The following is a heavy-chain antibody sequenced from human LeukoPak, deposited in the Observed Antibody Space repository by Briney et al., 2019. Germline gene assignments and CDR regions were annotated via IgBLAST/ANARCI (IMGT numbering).Heavy chain of an antibody. J-gene: IGHJ4*02. CDR2: ISAYNGNT. D-gene: IGHD3-22*01. V-gene: IGHV1-18*01. Sequence: WASVKVSCKASGYTFTSYGISWVRQAPGQGLEWMGWISAYNGNTNYAQKLQGRVTMTTDTSTSTAYMELRSLRSDDTAVYYCARGEGYYDSSGYFDYWGQGTLVTVSS. CDR3: ARGEGYYDSSGYFDY. CDR1: GYTFTSYG.